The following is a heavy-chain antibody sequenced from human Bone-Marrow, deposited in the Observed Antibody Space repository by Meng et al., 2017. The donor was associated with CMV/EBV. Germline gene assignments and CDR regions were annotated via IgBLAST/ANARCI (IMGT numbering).Heavy chain of an antibody. V-gene: IGHV4-39*07. J-gene: IGHJ4*02. CDR1: GGSISSSSYY. D-gene: IGHD3-10*01. Sequence: SETLSLTCTLTGGSISSSSYYWGWIRQPPGKGLEWIGSIYYSGSTYYNPSLKSRVTIPVGTSKNQCSLKLTSMTAADTAVYYCARAGTYYYGSVLNRWGQGTRVTVSS. CDR3: ARAGTYYYGSVLNR. CDR2: IYYSGST.